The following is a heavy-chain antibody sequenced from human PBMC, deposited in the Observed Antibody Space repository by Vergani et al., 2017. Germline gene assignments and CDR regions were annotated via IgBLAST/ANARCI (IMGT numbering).Heavy chain of an antibody. Sequence: EVQLLESGGGLVQPGGSLRLSCAASGFTFSSYAMSWVRQAPGKGLEWVSAISGSGGSTYYADSVKGRFTISRDNSKNTLYLQMNSLRAEDTAVYYCATGDPYDSSGYYYPRVGLDYWGQGTLVTVSS. CDR2: ISGSGGST. CDR3: ATGDPYDSSGYYYPRVGLDY. V-gene: IGHV3-23*01. J-gene: IGHJ4*02. D-gene: IGHD3-22*01. CDR1: GFTFSSYA.